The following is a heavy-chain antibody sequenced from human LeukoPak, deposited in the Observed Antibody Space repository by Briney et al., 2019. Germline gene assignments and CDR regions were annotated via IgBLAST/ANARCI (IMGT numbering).Heavy chain of an antibody. Sequence: GGSLRLSCAASGFSFSRYYMSWVRQTPGKALEWISYIPTSGISVQYADSVRGRFTASRDDAKNSLHLQMDSLRDEDTAVYYCTRAVGLGPGAHFDQWGQGALVIVSS. D-gene: IGHD1-26*01. CDR1: GFSFSRYY. CDR3: TRAVGLGPGAHFDQ. V-gene: IGHV3-11*01. CDR2: IPTSGISV. J-gene: IGHJ4*02.